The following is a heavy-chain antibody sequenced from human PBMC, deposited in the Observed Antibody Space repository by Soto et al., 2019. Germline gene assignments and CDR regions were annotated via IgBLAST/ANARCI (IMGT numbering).Heavy chain of an antibody. CDR1: GGSFSGYY. CDR2: INHSGST. V-gene: IGHV4-34*01. CDR3: ARGRRYWQGWFDP. J-gene: IGHJ5*02. D-gene: IGHD3-3*02. Sequence: QVQLQQWGAGLLKPSETLSLTCAVYGGSFSGYYWSWIRQPPGKGLEWIGEINHSGSTNYNPSLKSRVTISVDTSKNQFSLKRSSVTAADTAVYYCARGRRYWQGWFDPWGQGTLVTVSS.